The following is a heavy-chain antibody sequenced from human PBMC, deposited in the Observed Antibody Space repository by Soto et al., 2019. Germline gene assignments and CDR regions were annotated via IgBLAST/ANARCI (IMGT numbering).Heavy chain of an antibody. CDR2: IYPGDSDT. CDR3: ARHYDILTGYLGMDV. V-gene: IGHV5-51*01. Sequence: GESLKISCKGSGYSFTSYWIGWVRQMPGKGLEWMGIIYPGDSDTRYSPSFQVQVTISADKSISTAYLQWSSLKASDTAMYYCARHYDILTGYLGMDVWGQGTTVTVSS. J-gene: IGHJ6*02. CDR1: GYSFTSYW. D-gene: IGHD3-9*01.